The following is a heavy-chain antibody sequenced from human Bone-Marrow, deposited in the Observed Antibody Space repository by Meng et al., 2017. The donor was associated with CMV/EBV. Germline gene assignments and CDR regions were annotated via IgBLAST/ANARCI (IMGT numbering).Heavy chain of an antibody. CDR1: GFTFSSYA. CDR2: ISYDGSNK. J-gene: IGHJ4*02. V-gene: IGHV3-30-3*01. CDR3: ARDLAGN. Sequence: GGSLRLSCAASGFTFSSYAMHWVRQAPGKGLEWVAVISYDGSNKYYADSVKGRFTISRDNSKNTLYLQMNSLRAEDTAVYYCARDLAGNWGQGTLVTVFS.